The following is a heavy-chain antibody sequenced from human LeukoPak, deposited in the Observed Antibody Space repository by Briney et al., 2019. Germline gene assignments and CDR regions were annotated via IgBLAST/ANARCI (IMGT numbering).Heavy chain of an antibody. CDR2: INTNTGNP. J-gene: IGHJ4*02. CDR1: GYTFSSHA. V-gene: IGHV7-4-1*02. D-gene: IGHD4-17*01. CDR3: ARAPYGDPEDY. Sequence: ASVKVSCKAFGYTFSSHAMNWVRQAPGQGLEWMGWINTNTGNPTYAQGFTGRFVFSLDTSVSTAYLQISSLKAEDTAVYYCARAPYGDPEDYWGQGTLVTVSS.